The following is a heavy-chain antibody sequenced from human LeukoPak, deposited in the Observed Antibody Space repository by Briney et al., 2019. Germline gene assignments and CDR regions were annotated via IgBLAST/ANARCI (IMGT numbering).Heavy chain of an antibody. D-gene: IGHD3-16*01. CDR1: GFTFSNSV. CDR3: ASRRLKGAFDI. Sequence: SVKVSCKASGFTFSNSVLHWVRQARGQRLEWIGWLVVGSGDTNYAQEFRGRVTVTRDMSTSTAYMELPSLRSEDTAVYYCASRRLKGAFDIWGQGTMVTVSS. V-gene: IGHV1-58*01. CDR2: LVVGSGDT. J-gene: IGHJ3*02.